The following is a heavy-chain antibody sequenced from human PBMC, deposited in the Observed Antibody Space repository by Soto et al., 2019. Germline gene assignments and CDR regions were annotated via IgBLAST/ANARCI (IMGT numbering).Heavy chain of an antibody. V-gene: IGHV1-2*02. CDR1: GYTFTGYY. Sequence: QVQLVQSGAEVKKPGASVKVSCKTSGYTFTGYYMHWVRQAPGQGLEWMGWINPNSGDTNYAPKFQGRVTMTKETSCTTVYMDLTRLTSDDTAVYYCARRGDRNIGYFDCWGQGALVTVSS. J-gene: IGHJ4*02. CDR2: INPNSGDT. CDR3: ARRGDRNIGYFDC. D-gene: IGHD2-21*01.